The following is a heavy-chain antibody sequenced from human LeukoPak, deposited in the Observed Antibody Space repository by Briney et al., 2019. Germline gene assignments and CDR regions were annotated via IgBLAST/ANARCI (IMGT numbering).Heavy chain of an antibody. J-gene: IGHJ4*02. CDR2: IYYSGST. Sequence: PSGPLSLTCKVAGGSISSYDWSWVRQPPGKGLEWIGYIYYSGSTNYNPSLTSRVTISAEKSKKQFSLKVSSVTAADTAMYYCARTPLWWLKPCDYWGQGTLATVSS. CDR1: GGSISSYD. CDR3: ARTPLWWLKPCDY. V-gene: IGHV4-59*12. D-gene: IGHD5-12*01.